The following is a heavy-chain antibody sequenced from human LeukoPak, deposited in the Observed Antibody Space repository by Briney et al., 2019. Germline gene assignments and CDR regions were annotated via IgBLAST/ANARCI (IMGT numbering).Heavy chain of an antibody. V-gene: IGHV1-69*13. CDR3: ARDGPLLESLSLNWFDP. CDR1: GGTFSSYA. Sequence: SVKVSCKASGGTFSSYAISLVRQAPGQGLEWMGGIIPIFGTANYAQKFQGRVTITADESTSTAYMELSSLRSEDTAVYYCARDGPLLESLSLNWFDPWGQGTLVTVSS. D-gene: IGHD3-3*01. J-gene: IGHJ5*02. CDR2: IIPIFGTA.